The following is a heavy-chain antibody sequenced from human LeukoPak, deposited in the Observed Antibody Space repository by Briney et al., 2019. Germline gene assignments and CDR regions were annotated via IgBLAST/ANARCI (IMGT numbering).Heavy chain of an antibody. J-gene: IGHJ6*02. CDR2: ISGSGGST. CDR1: GFTFSSYA. V-gene: IGHV3-23*01. Sequence: PGGSLRLSCAASGFTFSSYAMSWVRQAPGKGLEWVSAISGSGGSTYYADSVKGRFTISRDNSKNTLYLQMNSLRAEDTAVYYCAKDISSGWKYYYYYYGMDVWGQGTTVTVSS. CDR3: AKDISSGWKYYYYYYGMDV. D-gene: IGHD6-19*01.